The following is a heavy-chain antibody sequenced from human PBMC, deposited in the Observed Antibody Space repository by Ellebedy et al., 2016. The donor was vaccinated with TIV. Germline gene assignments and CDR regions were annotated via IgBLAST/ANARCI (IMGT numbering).Heavy chain of an antibody. Sequence: SETLSLTXTVSGGSISSYYWTWIRQPPGKGLEWIGYVYHSGSTNHNPSLKSRVTLSVETSKNQFSLKLSSVTAADTAVYYCARIKDDSSGQRLDPWGQGTLVTVSS. CDR1: GGSISSYY. D-gene: IGHD3-22*01. J-gene: IGHJ5*02. V-gene: IGHV4-59*01. CDR2: VYHSGST. CDR3: ARIKDDSSGQRLDP.